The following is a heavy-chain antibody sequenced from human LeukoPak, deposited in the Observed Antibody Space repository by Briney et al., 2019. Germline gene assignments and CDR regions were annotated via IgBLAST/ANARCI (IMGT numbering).Heavy chain of an antibody. V-gene: IGHV4-34*01. CDR3: ARVGVVVPAAIVMDV. CDR1: GGSFSGYY. D-gene: IGHD2-2*02. Sequence: SETLSLTCAVYGGSFSGYYWRWIRQPPGKGLEWIGEINHSGSTNYNPSLKSRVTISVDTSKNQFSLKLSPVTAADTAVYYCARVGVVVPAAIVMDVWGKGTTVTVSS. CDR2: INHSGST. J-gene: IGHJ6*03.